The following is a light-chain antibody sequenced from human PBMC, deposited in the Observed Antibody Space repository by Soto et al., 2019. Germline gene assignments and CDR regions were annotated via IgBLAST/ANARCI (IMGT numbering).Light chain of an antibody. CDR3: NSFTTTSILVV. CDR2: EVH. V-gene: IGLV2-14*01. J-gene: IGLJ2*01. CDR1: SSDVGAYNS. Sequence: QSVLTQPASVSGSPGQSITISCTGTSSDVGAYNSVSWYQQYPGKAPKLIIYEVHNRPSGVSNRFSGYKSGNTASLTISGLQAEDEAEYFCNSFTTTSILVVFGGRTKVTVL.